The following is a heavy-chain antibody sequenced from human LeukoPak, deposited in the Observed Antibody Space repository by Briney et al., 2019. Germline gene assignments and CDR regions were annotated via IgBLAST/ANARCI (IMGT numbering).Heavy chain of an antibody. J-gene: IGHJ4*02. CDR3: ARHSHSNYFDY. Sequence: QPGGSLRLSCAASGSTFSSYWMSWVRQAPGKGLEWVANINQDGSEKYYVDSVKGRFTISRDNAKNSLYLQMNSLRAEDTAVYYCARHSHSNYFDYWGQGTLVTVSS. D-gene: IGHD4-11*01. CDR1: GSTFSSYW. V-gene: IGHV3-7*01. CDR2: INQDGSEK.